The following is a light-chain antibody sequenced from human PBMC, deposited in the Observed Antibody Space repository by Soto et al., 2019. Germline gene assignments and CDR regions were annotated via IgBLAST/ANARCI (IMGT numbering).Light chain of an antibody. CDR2: EDS. J-gene: IGLJ2*01. V-gene: IGLV6-57*04. CDR1: SGSIASNY. CDR3: QSFDINNVV. Sequence: NFMLTQPHSVSESPGKTVTISYTRSSGSIASNYVQWYQQRPGSAPTPVIYEDSQRPSGVPDRFSGSIDSSSNSASLTISRLQTEDEADYYCQSFDINNVVFGGGTKLTVL.